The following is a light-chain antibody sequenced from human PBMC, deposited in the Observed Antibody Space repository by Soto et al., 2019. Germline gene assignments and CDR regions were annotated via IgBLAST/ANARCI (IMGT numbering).Light chain of an antibody. Sequence: DIQMTQSPSALSASVGDRVTITCRASQSISTSFAWYQQIPGKAPKLLIYDASSLESGVPSRFSGSGSGTEFPLTISSLQPDDFATYYCQQYNRYSRTFGQGTQVEIK. CDR2: DAS. V-gene: IGKV1-5*01. CDR1: QSISTS. CDR3: QQYNRYSRT. J-gene: IGKJ1*01.